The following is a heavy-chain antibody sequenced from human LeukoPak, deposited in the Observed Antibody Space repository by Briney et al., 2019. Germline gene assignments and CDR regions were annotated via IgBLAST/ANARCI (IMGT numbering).Heavy chain of an antibody. CDR1: GGTFSSYA. CDR2: IIPIFGTA. Sequence: ASVKVSCKDSGGTFSSYAISWVRQAPGQGLEWMGGIIPIFGTANYAQKFQGRVTITADESTSTAYMELSSLRSEDTAVYYCARNYDILTGYFGYWGQGTLVTVSS. D-gene: IGHD3-9*01. CDR3: ARNYDILTGYFGY. J-gene: IGHJ4*02. V-gene: IGHV1-69*13.